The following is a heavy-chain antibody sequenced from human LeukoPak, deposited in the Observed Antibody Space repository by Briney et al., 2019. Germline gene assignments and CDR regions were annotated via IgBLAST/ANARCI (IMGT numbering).Heavy chain of an antibody. CDR1: GGTFISYA. V-gene: IGHV1-69*13. J-gene: IGHJ5*02. Sequence: ASVKVSCKASGGTFISYAIRWVRQAPGQGLEWMGGIIPIFGTATYPQKFQGRVTITADDSTSTAYMELSSLRSEDTAVYYCARDLYCSGGSCYSIRWFDPWGQGTLVTVSS. CDR3: ARDLYCSGGSCYSIRWFDP. D-gene: IGHD2-15*01. CDR2: IIPIFGTA.